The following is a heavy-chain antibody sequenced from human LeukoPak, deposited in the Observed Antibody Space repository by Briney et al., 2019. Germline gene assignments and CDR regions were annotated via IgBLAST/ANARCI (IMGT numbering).Heavy chain of an antibody. V-gene: IGHV3-66*01. CDR2: IYRDGNT. D-gene: IGHD6-19*01. CDR3: ACSGPYSNGGVMTDY. CDR1: GLIVSSNY. J-gene: IGHJ4*02. Sequence: GGSLRLSCAAPGLIVSSNYMNWVRQAPGKGLEWVSIIYRDGNTNYADSVKGRFTISRDNSKNTLSLQMNSLRAEDTAVYYCACSGPYSNGGVMTDYWGQGTLVTVSS.